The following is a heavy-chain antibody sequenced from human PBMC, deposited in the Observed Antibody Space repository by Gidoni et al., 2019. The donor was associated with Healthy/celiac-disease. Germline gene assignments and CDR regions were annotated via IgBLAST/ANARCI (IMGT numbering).Heavy chain of an antibody. Sequence: EVQLVESGGGLLKPAGSLILSCSASGFTFSRSSMNWVRQAPGKGLEWGSYSSSSGSTTYYADAEKGRFTIARDNAKNSLYLQMNSLRAEDTAVYYCARTNYGDYVGVYYYYGMDVWGQGTTVTVSS. CDR2: SSSSGSTT. V-gene: IGHV3-21*01. J-gene: IGHJ6*02. D-gene: IGHD4-17*01. CDR1: GFTFSRSS. CDR3: ARTNYGDYVGVYYYYGMDV.